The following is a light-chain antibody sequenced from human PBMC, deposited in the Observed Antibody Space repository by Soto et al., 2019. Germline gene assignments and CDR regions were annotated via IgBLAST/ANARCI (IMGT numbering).Light chain of an antibody. CDR1: QSVRSSY. Sequence: EIVLTQSPGTLSLSPGERATLSCRASQSVRSSYLAWYQQKPGQAPRRLIYGASSRATGIPDRFSGSGSGTDFTLTISRLEPEDFAVYYCQQYHYSPPMCTFGQGTKLEI. CDR3: QQYHYSPPMCT. J-gene: IGKJ2*02. CDR2: GAS. V-gene: IGKV3-20*01.